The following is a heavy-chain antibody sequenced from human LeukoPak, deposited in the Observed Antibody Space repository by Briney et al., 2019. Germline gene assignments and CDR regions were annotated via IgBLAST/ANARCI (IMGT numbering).Heavy chain of an antibody. CDR3: ARDPQGSSTSWYFDY. J-gene: IGHJ4*02. V-gene: IGHV1-2*06. CDR2: INPNSGGT. D-gene: IGHD2-2*01. Sequence: ASVKVSRKASGYSFTGYYIHWVRQAPGQGLEWTGRINPNSGGTNYAQKFQGRVTMTRDTSISTAYMDLSRVNSDDTAVYYCARDPQGSSTSWYFDYWGQGTLVTVSS. CDR1: GYSFTGYY.